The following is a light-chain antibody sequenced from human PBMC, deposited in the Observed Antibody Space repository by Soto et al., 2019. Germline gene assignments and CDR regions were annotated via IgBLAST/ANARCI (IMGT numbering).Light chain of an antibody. CDR1: NSDVGGYDY. Sequence: QSVLTQPASVSGSPGQSITISCTGTNSDVGGYDYVSWYQQHPDKAPKFMIYEVTNRPSGVPHRFSGSKSGNTASLTISGFQAEDEADYYCSSYTTTSTYVFGTGTKVTVL. J-gene: IGLJ1*01. V-gene: IGLV2-14*01. CDR3: SSYTTTSTYV. CDR2: EVT.